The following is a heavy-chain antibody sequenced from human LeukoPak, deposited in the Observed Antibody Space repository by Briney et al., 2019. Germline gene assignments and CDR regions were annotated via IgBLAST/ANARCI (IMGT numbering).Heavy chain of an antibody. D-gene: IGHD4-17*01. J-gene: IGHJ4*02. CDR1: GFTFSSYG. CDR2: ISYDGSNK. Sequence: GGSLRLSCAASGFTFSSYGMHWVRQAPGKGLEWVAVISYDGSNKYYADSVKGRFTITRDNSKNTLYLQMNSLRAEDTAVYYCAKEVDYGDSLADYWGQGTLVTVSS. CDR3: AKEVDYGDSLADY. V-gene: IGHV3-30*18.